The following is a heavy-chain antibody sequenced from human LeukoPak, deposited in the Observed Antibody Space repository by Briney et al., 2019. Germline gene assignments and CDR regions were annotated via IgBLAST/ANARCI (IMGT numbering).Heavy chain of an antibody. CDR2: IYRAGHT. CDR1: GFSVSGSH. J-gene: IGHJ6*02. V-gene: IGHV3-53*04. CDR3: SRADWLRVSGMDV. D-gene: IGHD3-9*01. Sequence: PGGSLRLSCTASGFSVSGSHMTWVRQAPGKGLEWVSLIYRAGHTYYADSVRDRFTISRHDSENTVYFQMNSLTIEDTAVYYCSRADWLRVSGMDVWGQGTTVIVSS.